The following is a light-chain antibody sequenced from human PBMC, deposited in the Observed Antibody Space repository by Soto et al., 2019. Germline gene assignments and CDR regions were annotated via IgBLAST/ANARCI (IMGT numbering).Light chain of an antibody. Sequence: DIQMTQSPSSLSASVGDRVTITCRASQAIRNDLAWYQQKPGKAPERLIYVASSLQSGVPSRFSGSGSGTEFSPTISSLQPDDFATYYCQQFNSYSRTFGQGTKVDIK. V-gene: IGKV1-17*01. CDR1: QAIRND. CDR2: VAS. J-gene: IGKJ1*01. CDR3: QQFNSYSRT.